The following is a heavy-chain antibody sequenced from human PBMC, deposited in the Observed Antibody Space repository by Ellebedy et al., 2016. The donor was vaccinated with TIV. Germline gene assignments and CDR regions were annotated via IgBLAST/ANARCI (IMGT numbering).Heavy chain of an antibody. V-gene: IGHV1-18*04. D-gene: IGHD3-10*01. Sequence: AASVKVSCKASGYTFTNVAITWVRQAPGQGLEWMGWISPRNGDTNYAETLQGRVTMTADTSTSTAYMELRSLTSDDTAVYYCARGGVGPTVRGVNNWFDPWGQGTQVTVSS. CDR3: ARGGVGPTVRGVNNWFDP. J-gene: IGHJ5*02. CDR1: GYTFTNVA. CDR2: ISPRNGDT.